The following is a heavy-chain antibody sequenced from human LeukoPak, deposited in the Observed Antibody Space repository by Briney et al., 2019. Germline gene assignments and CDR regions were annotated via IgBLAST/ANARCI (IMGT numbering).Heavy chain of an antibody. D-gene: IGHD5-24*01. V-gene: IGHV3-7*04. J-gene: IGHJ4*02. CDR1: GFTFSNAW. CDR2: IKQDGSKK. CDR3: TRVGYIDEGIDY. Sequence: GGSLRLSCAAAGFTFSNAWMTWVRQAPGKGLEWVANIKQDGSKKSYVDSVKGRFTISRDNAKNSLYLQMNSLRAEDTAIYYCTRVGYIDEGIDYWGQGTLVTVSS.